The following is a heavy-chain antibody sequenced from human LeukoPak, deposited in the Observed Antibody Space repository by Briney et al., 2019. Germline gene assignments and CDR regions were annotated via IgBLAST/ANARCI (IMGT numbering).Heavy chain of an antibody. CDR2: IYASGST. J-gene: IGHJ4*02. V-gene: IGHV4-61*02. D-gene: IGHD2-2*01. CDR1: GGSISSGSYY. CDR3: TRVYCSGSSCYAAFDY. Sequence: PSETLSLTCTVSGGSISSGSYYWSWLRQPAGKGLEWIGRIYASGSTNYNPSLKSRVTISIDTSKNQFSLKLNSVTAADTAVYYCTRVYCSGSSCYAAFDYWGQGTLVTVSS.